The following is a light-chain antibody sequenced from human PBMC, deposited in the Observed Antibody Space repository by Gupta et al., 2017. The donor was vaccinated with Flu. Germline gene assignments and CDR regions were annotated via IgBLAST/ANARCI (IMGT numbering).Light chain of an antibody. CDR3: QQYSTAPGS. Sequence: EIVLTQSPGILSLSPGEKATLSCSASESIGSNYLAWYLQKPGQAPKLVMYGASDWATEISYRFRGSGSGTDFTLTISRLEPEDFAVYYCQQYSTAPGSFGQGTKLEIK. J-gene: IGKJ2*04. CDR1: ESIGSNY. V-gene: IGKV3-20*01. CDR2: GAS.